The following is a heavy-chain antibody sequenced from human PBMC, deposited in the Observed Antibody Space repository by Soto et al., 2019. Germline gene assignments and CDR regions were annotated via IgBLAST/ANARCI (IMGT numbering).Heavy chain of an antibody. Sequence: QVKLVQSGPEVKSPGASVRVSCNASGYKFNTFGISWVRQAPGQGLEWMGWISAHNGHTNYAQKFQARLTMTTDTSTSTAYMELTSLVSDDTAVYYCARDHDFGSGYWPLGYWGQGTLVTVSS. CDR3: ARDHDFGSGYWPLGY. CDR2: ISAHNGHT. CDR1: GYKFNTFG. V-gene: IGHV1-18*04. J-gene: IGHJ4*02. D-gene: IGHD3-3*01.